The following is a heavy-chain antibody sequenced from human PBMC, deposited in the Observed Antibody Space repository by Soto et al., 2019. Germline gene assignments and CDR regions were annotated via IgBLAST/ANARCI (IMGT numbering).Heavy chain of an antibody. Sequence: GGALRLSCAASGFTFSSYGMHWVRQAPGKGLEWVAVISYDGNNKYYADSVKGRFTISRDNSKNTLYLQMNSLRAGDTAVYYWAQERPAPTVTTPSYWGQGPLVT. CDR1: GFTFSSYG. D-gene: IGHD4-17*01. J-gene: IGHJ4*02. CDR3: AQERPAPTVTTPSY. V-gene: IGHV3-30*18. CDR2: ISYDGNNK.